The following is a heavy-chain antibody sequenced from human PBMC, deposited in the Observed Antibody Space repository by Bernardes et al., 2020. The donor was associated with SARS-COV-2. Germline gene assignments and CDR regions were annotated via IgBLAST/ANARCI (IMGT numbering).Heavy chain of an antibody. Sequence: ASVKVSCKGSGYTFPTYGINWVRQAPGQGLEWMGWINTYTGNPTYAQDFTGRFVFSLDTSVSTAYLQFSSLKPEDTAVYYCARGDYYDSSGYFYVFDYWGQGTLITVPS. CDR3: ARGDYYDSSGYFYVFDY. D-gene: IGHD3-22*01. J-gene: IGHJ4*02. CDR2: INTYTGNP. V-gene: IGHV7-4-1*02. CDR1: GYTFPTYG.